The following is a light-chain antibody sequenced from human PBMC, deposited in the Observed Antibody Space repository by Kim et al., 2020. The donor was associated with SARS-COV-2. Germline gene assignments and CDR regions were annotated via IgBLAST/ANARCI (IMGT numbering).Light chain of an antibody. Sequence: DIQMTQSPSSLSASVGDRVTITCRASQSISSYLNWYQLKPGRAPKLLIYAASSLQSGVPSRFSGSGSGTDFTLTISSLQPEDFATYYCRQSYSTAQSTFGPGTKVDIK. CDR1: QSISSY. CDR2: AAS. CDR3: RQSYSTAQST. V-gene: IGKV1-39*01. J-gene: IGKJ3*01.